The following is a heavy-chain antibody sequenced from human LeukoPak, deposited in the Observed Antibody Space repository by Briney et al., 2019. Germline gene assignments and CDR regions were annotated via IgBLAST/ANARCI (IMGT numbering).Heavy chain of an antibody. J-gene: IGHJ4*02. D-gene: IGHD6-13*01. CDR3: ARDSAAAGN. CDR1: GFTVSSNY. CDR2: ISGSGGST. V-gene: IGHV3-23*01. Sequence: GGSLRLSCAASGFTVSSNYMSWVRQAPGEGLEWVSAISGSGGSTYYADSVKGRFTISRDNSKNTLYLQMNSLRAEDTAVYYCARDSAAAGNWGQGTLVTVSS.